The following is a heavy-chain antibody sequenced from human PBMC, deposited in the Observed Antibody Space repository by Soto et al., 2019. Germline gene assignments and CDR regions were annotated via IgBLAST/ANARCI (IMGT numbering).Heavy chain of an antibody. J-gene: IGHJ5*02. Sequence: PSETLSLTCTVSGGSISSYYWSWIRQPAWKGLEWIGRIYTSGITNCNPSLKSRVTMSVDTSKNQFSLKLSSVTAADTDVYYCARTLMTTLTYKWFDPLGQGTLVAVCS. CDR2: IYTSGIT. D-gene: IGHD4-17*01. CDR1: GGSISSYY. CDR3: ARTLMTTLTYKWFDP. V-gene: IGHV4-4*07.